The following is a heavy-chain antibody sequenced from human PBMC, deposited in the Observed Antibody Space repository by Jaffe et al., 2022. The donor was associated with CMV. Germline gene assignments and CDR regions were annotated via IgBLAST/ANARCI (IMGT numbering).Heavy chain of an antibody. CDR1: GYTFTGYY. V-gene: IGHV1-2*04. CDR2: INPNSGGT. D-gene: IGHD1-26*01. J-gene: IGHJ3*02. CDR3: ARGTGGSYYGADAFDI. Sequence: QVQLVQSGAEVKKPGASVKVSCKASGYTFTGYYMHWVRQAPGQGLEWMGWINPNSGGTNYAQKFQGWVTMTRDTSISTAYMELSRLRSDDTAVYYCARGTGGSYYGADAFDIWGQGTMVTVSS.